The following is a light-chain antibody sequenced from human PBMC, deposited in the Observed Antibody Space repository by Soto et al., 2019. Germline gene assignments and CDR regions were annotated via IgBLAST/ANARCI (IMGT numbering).Light chain of an antibody. J-gene: IGLJ1*01. Sequence: QSVLTQPASVSGSPGQSITISCTGTSSDVGGYNYVSWYQQHPGKAPKLMICDVSDRPSGISNRFSGSKSGNTASLTISGLQAEDEADYYCSSYTTSSTYVFGTGTEVTVL. CDR1: SSDVGGYNY. CDR3: SSYTTSSTYV. CDR2: DVS. V-gene: IGLV2-14*01.